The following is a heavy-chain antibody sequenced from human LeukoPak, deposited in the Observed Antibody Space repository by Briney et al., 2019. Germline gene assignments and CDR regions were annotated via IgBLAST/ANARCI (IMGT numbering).Heavy chain of an antibody. Sequence: GGSLRLSCAASGFTFSSSAMSWVRQAPGKGLEWVSSISGSGSGGSTYYADSVKGRFTISRDNAKNSLYLQMKSLRAEDTAVYYCARGTPILGLGYEGPEYYMEVWGKGTTVTVSS. CDR1: GFTFSSSA. V-gene: IGHV3-23*01. CDR3: ARGTPILGLGYEGPEYYMEV. CDR2: ISGSGSGGST. D-gene: IGHD2-2*01. J-gene: IGHJ6*03.